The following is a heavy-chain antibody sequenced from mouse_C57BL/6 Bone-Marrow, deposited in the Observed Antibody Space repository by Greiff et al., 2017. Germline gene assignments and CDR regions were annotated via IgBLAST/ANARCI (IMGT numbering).Heavy chain of an antibody. V-gene: IGHV1-59*01. D-gene: IGHD2-12*01. J-gene: IGHJ2*01. CDR2: IDPSDSYT. CDR3: AITNFDY. CDR1: GYTFTSYW. Sequence: LQQPGAELVRPGTSVKLSCKASGYTFTSYWMHWVKQRPGQGLEWIGVIDPSDSYTNYNQKFKGKATLTVDTSSSTAYMQLSSLTSEDSAVYYCAITNFDYWGQGTTLTVSS.